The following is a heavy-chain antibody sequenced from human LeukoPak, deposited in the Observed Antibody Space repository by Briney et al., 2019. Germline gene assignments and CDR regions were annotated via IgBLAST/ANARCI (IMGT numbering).Heavy chain of an antibody. CDR2: INWDSGSI. CDR1: GFIFDDYA. V-gene: IGHV3-9*01. D-gene: IGHD1-1*01. Sequence: GGSLRLSCAASGFIFDDYAMHWVRQAPGKGLEWVSGINWDSGSIGYADSVQGRFTISRDNAKNSLYLQMNSLRTEDTALYYCVKDINRDAPTGPFGYWGQGTLVTVSS. J-gene: IGHJ4*02. CDR3: VKDINRDAPTGPFGY.